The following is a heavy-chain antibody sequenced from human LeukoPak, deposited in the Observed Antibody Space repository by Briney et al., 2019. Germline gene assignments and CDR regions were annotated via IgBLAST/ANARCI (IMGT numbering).Heavy chain of an antibody. CDR2: IYHSGST. Sequence: SETPSFTCTVSGYSITSGYYWGWIRQPPGKGLEWIGSIYHSGSTYYNPSLKSRVTMSVDTSKNHFSLRLTSVTAADTAVYYCASLYTTSQYWGQGILVTVSP. CDR1: GYSITSGYY. J-gene: IGHJ4*02. V-gene: IGHV4-38-2*02. D-gene: IGHD6-6*01. CDR3: ASLYTTSQY.